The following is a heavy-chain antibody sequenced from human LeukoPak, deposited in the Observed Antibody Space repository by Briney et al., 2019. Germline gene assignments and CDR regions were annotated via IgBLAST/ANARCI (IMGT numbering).Heavy chain of an antibody. V-gene: IGHV3-23*01. J-gene: IGHJ5*02. CDR1: GFTFSSYS. CDR3: AGGGYCSGGSCYYPGVTVMVALDH. Sequence: GGSLRLSCAASGFTFSSYSMNWVRQAPGKGLEWVSGISGSGGSTYYADSVKGRLTISRDNSKNTLYLQMNSLRAEDTAVYYCAGGGYCSGGSCYYPGVTVMVALDHWGQGTLVTVSS. CDR2: ISGSGGST. D-gene: IGHD2-15*01.